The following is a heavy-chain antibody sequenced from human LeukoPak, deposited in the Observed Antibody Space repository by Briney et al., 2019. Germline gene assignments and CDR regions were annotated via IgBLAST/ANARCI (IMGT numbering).Heavy chain of an antibody. J-gene: IGHJ4*02. D-gene: IGHD5-12*01. Sequence: SVKVSCKASGGTFSSYAISWVRQAPGQGLEWMGGIIPIFGTANYAQKFQGRVTITADESTSTAYMELSSLRSEDTAVYYCARFGLGVSGYDFSDYWGQGTQVTVSS. CDR2: IIPIFGTA. V-gene: IGHV1-69*01. CDR3: ARFGLGVSGYDFSDY. CDR1: GGTFSSYA.